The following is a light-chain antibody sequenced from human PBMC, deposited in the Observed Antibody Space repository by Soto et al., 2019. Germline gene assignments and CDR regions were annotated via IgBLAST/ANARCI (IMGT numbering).Light chain of an antibody. J-gene: IGKJ1*01. V-gene: IGKV3-20*02. CDR1: QSVDSTY. CDR3: QLSRT. CDR2: GAS. Sequence: EIVLTQSPATVSLSPGERATLSCRASQSVDSTYLAWYQQKPGQAPRLLIYGASTRATGIPARFSGSGSGTEFTLTISSLQPDDFATYYCQLSRTFGQGTKVDIK.